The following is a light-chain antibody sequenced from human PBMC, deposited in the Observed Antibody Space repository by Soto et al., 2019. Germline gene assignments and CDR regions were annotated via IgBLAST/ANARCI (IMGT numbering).Light chain of an antibody. Sequence: FLWTVAPAALTLSKKERATLXCRASQSVSSYLAWYQQKPGQAPRLLIYDASNRATGIPARFSGSGSGTDFTLTISCLEPEDFAVYYCQQCRYWPPTFGQGTRL. J-gene: IGKJ5*01. CDR3: QQCRYWPPT. CDR1: QSVSSY. V-gene: IGKV3-11*01. CDR2: DAS.